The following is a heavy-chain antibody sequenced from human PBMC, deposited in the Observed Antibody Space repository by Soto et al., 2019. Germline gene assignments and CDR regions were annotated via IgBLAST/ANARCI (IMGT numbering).Heavy chain of an antibody. CDR3: AAAVARGWFDP. D-gene: IGHD6-19*01. CDR2: INHSGST. Sequence: PSETLSLTCAIYGGSFSGYYWSWIRQPPGKGLEWIGEINHSGSTNYNPSLKSRAAMSVDTSKNQFSLKLSSVTAADMAVYYCAAAVARGWFDPWGQGTLVT. V-gene: IGHV4-34*01. CDR1: GGSFSGYY. J-gene: IGHJ5*02.